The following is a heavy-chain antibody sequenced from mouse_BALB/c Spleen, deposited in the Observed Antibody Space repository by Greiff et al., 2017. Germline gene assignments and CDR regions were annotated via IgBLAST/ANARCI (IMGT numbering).Heavy chain of an antibody. CDR1: GYTFTSYC. Sequence: VQLVESGAELAKPGASVKMSCKASGYTFTSYCMHWVKQRPGQGLEWIGYINPSTGYTEYNQKFKDKATLTADKSSSTAYMQLSSLTSEDSAVYYCANYGNYAWFAYWGQGTLVTVSA. CDR3: ANYGNYAWFAY. V-gene: IGHV1-7*01. J-gene: IGHJ3*01. CDR2: INPSTGYT. D-gene: IGHD2-1*01.